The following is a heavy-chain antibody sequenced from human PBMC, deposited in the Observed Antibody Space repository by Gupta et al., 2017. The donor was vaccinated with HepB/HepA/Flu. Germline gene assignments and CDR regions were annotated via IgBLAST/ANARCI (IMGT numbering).Heavy chain of an antibody. V-gene: IGHV1-18*01. Sequence: QVQLVQSGGEVKNPGASVKLSFKASGYTFTSYGFTWVRQAPGQGLEWIGWISAYNGKTDYAQKFQGRVTMTTETSTSTAYMELRSLRSDDTAVYYCGRWGPMYYYMDVWGKGTTGSVSS. J-gene: IGHJ6*03. D-gene: IGHD2-2*01. CDR1: GYTFTSYG. CDR3: GRWGPMYYYMDV. CDR2: ISAYNGKT.